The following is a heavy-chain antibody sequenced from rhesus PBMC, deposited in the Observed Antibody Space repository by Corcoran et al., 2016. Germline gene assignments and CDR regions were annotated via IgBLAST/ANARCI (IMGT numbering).Heavy chain of an antibody. CDR2: INSGGGST. CDR1: GFTFSSYW. V-gene: IGHV3S25*01. J-gene: IGHJ1*01. Sequence: EVQLVESGGGLAKPGGSLRLSCAASGFTFSSYWMNWFRQAPGKGLEWVSAINSGGGSTYYADSVKGRFTSSRDNSKNTRSLQMNSLRAEDTALYYCAKDGGSWNNPEYFEFWGQGALVTVSS. D-gene: IGHD1-20*01. CDR3: AKDGGSWNNPEYFEF.